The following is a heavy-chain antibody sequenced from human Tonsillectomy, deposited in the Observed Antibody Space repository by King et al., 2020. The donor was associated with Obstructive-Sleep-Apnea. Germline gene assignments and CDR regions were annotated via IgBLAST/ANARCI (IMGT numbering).Heavy chain of an antibody. D-gene: IGHD2-8*01. CDR2: IYPGDSDT. Sequence: VQLVESGAEVKKPGESLKISCKVSGYSFTTYWIGLVRQRPGKVLEGMGIIYPGDSDTRYSPSFQGQVTISADKSISTAYLQWSSLKASDNAIYYCARRKWAWFFDIWGRGTLVTVSS. J-gene: IGHJ2*01. CDR3: ARRKWAWFFDI. V-gene: IGHV5-51*01. CDR1: GYSFTTYW.